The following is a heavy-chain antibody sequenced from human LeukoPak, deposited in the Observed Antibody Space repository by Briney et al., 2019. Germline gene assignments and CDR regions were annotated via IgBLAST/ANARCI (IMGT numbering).Heavy chain of an antibody. V-gene: IGHV3-30*03. CDR2: IGYDGSNQ. CDR1: GITFHTYG. D-gene: IGHD3-22*01. CDR3: ARSPTDYDSSGYYRY. Sequence: GGSLRLSCAASGITFHTYGFHWVRQAPGKGLEWVAVIGYDGSNQHYADSVKGRFTLSRDNSKNTLYLQMNSLRAGDTAVYYCARSPTDYDSSGYYRYWGQGTLVTVSS. J-gene: IGHJ4*02.